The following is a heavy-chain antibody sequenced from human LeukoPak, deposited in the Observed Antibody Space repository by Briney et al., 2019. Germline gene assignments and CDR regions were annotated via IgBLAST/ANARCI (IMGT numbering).Heavy chain of an antibody. Sequence: GRSLRLSCAASGFTFSSYGMHWVRQAPGKGLEWVSGISASGDATYYADSVKGRFTISRDSSKNTLYLQMNSLTAEDTAVYYCAKAPYSSGWTNWFDPWGQGTLVTVSS. CDR3: AKAPYSSGWTNWFDP. J-gene: IGHJ5*02. CDR2: ISASGDAT. D-gene: IGHD6-19*01. V-gene: IGHV3-23*01. CDR1: GFTFSSYG.